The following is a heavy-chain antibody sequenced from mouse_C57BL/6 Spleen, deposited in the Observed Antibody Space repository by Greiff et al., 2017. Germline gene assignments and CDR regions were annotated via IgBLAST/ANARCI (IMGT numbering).Heavy chain of an antibody. J-gene: IGHJ3*01. CDR1: GYAFSSSW. V-gene: IGHV1-82*01. CDR3: AREDPPWFAY. Sequence: VQLQQSGPELVKPGASVTISCKASGYAFSSSWMNWVKQRPGTGLEWIGRIYPGDGATNYNGKFKGKATLTADKSSSTASMQLSSLTSEDSAVYVCAREDPPWFAYWGQGTLVTVSA. CDR2: IYPGDGAT.